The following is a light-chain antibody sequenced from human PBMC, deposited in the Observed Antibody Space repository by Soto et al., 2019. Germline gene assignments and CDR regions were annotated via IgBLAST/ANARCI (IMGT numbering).Light chain of an antibody. J-gene: IGKJ1*01. V-gene: IGKV1-39*01. Sequence: DIQMTQSPSSLSASVGDRVTITWRASQSMSNYLNWYQQKPGKAPKLLIYAASSMQSGVPSRFSGSGSETDFTLTISSLLPDDSATYYCQQSFSPLWTFGQGTKVEV. CDR3: QQSFSPLWT. CDR1: QSMSNY. CDR2: AAS.